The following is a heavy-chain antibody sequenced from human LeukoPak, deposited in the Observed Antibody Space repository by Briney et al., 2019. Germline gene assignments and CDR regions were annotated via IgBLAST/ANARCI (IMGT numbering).Heavy chain of an antibody. J-gene: IGHJ4*02. Sequence: GGSLRLSCAVSGITLSNYGMSWVRQAPGKGLEWVAGMSDSGGRTNYADSVKGRFTISRDNPKNTLYLQMNSLRAEDTAVYSCAKRGVVIRVILVGFHKEAYYFDSWGQGALVTVSS. CDR2: MSDSGGRT. V-gene: IGHV3-23*01. D-gene: IGHD3-22*01. CDR1: GITLSNYG. CDR3: AKRGVVIRVILVGFHKEAYYFDS.